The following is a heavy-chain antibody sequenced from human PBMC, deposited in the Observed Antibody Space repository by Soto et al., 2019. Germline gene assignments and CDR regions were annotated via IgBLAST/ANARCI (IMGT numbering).Heavy chain of an antibody. D-gene: IGHD3-22*01. J-gene: IGHJ4*02. CDR3: ARRDYYDSTAYYYY. CDR2: IYLGGSI. V-gene: IGHV4-59*12. CDR1: GGSISSCY. Sequence: PSATLSLICSFSGGSISSCYWSSIQPPPGKGLEWIGYIYLGGSINYNLSLKSRVTISVDNTKDQYSLTLSSVTAADTSVYYCARRDYYDSTAYYYYWGQGTLVTVSS.